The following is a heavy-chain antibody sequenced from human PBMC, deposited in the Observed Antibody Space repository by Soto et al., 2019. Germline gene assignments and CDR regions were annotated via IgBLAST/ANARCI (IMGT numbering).Heavy chain of an antibody. CDR2: IYYSGST. CDR3: ARGVNYDFWSGPVGLGDAFDI. CDR1: GGSISSGGYY. Sequence: SETLSLTCTVSGGSISSGGYYWSWIRQHPGKGLEWIGYIYYSGSTYSNPSLKSRVTISVDTSKNQFSLKLSSVTAADTAVYYCARGVNYDFWSGPVGLGDAFDIWGQGTMVTVSS. J-gene: IGHJ3*02. V-gene: IGHV4-31*03. D-gene: IGHD3-3*01.